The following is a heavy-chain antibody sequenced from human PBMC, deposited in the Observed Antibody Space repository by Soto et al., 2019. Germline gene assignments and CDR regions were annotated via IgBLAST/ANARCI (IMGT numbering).Heavy chain of an antibody. V-gene: IGHV4-34*01. Sequence: ETLSLTCAVYGGSFSGYYWSWIRQPPGKGLEWIGEINHSGSTNYNPSLKSRVTISVDTSKNQFSLKLSSVTAADTAVYYCAREVSIPNLNWFDPWGQGTLVTVSS. CDR2: INHSGST. CDR3: AREVSIPNLNWFDP. J-gene: IGHJ5*02. D-gene: IGHD2-2*01. CDR1: GGSFSGYY.